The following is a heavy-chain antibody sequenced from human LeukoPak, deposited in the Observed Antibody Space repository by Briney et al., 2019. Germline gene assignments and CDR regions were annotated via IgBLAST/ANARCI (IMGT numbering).Heavy chain of an antibody. D-gene: IGHD1-26*01. J-gene: IGHJ4*02. Sequence: GGSLRLSCAASGFTFDDYAMHWVRQAPGKGLVWVSRINSDGSSSRYADSVKGRFTVSRDNAKNTLYLQLNNLRAEDTAVYYCARDEVGATTTVFHYWGQGTLVTVSS. CDR3: ARDEVGATTTVFHY. V-gene: IGHV3-74*01. CDR2: INSDGSSS. CDR1: GFTFDDYA.